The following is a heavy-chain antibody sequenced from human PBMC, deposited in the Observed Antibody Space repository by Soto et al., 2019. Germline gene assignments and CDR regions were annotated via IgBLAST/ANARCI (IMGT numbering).Heavy chain of an antibody. V-gene: IGHV3-30*18. CDR1: GLIFSSYG. D-gene: IGHD4-17*01. Sequence: QVQLVESGGGVVQPGRSLRLSCAASGLIFSSYGIHWVRQAPGKGLEWVAAISYDGSNKYYTDSVKDRFTISRDNSKNALYLQRKSLRAEDTAVYYCAKDRTVTGWVQYDMDVWGPGTTVTVSS. J-gene: IGHJ6*02. CDR3: AKDRTVTGWVQYDMDV. CDR2: ISYDGSNK.